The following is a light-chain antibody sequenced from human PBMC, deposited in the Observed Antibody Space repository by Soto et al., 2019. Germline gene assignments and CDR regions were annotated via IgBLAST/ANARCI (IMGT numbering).Light chain of an antibody. CDR1: SSNIGSNT. Sequence: QSVLTQPPSASGTPGQRVTITSSGSSSNIGSNTVNWYQQLPGTAPKLVIYSNNQRPSGVPDRFSGSKSGTSASLAVSGLQSEDEADYYCVAWDDSLNGYVVFGGGTKVTV. CDR3: VAWDDSLNGYVV. J-gene: IGLJ2*01. CDR2: SNN. V-gene: IGLV1-44*01.